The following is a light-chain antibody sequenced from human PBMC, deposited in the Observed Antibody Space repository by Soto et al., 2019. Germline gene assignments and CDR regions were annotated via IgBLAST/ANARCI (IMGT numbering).Light chain of an antibody. J-gene: IGLJ2*01. V-gene: IGLV2-14*01. CDR2: DVT. CDR3: TSYTTSSTLV. CDR1: SSDIGTYNS. Sequence: QSALTQPASVSGSPGQSITISCTGTSSDIGTYNSVSWYQQHAGKVPKLMIYDVTNRPSGVSDRFSGSKSGNTASLTISGLQAEDEADCYCTSYTTSSTLVFGGGTKVTVL.